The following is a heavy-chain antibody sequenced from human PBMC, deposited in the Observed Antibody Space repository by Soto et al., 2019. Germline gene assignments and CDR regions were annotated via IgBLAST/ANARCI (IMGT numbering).Heavy chain of an antibody. Sequence: GGSLRLSCAASGFTFSSYAMSWVRQAPGKGLEWVSAISGSGGSTYYADSVKGRFTISRDNSKNTLYLQMNSLRAEDTAVYYCAKGGVRFLEWLLYLDYWGQGTLVTVSS. V-gene: IGHV3-23*01. CDR3: AKGGVRFLEWLLYLDY. D-gene: IGHD3-3*01. J-gene: IGHJ4*02. CDR2: ISGSGGST. CDR1: GFTFSSYA.